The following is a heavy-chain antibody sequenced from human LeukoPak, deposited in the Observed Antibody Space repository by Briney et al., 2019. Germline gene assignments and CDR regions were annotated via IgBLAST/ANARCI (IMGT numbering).Heavy chain of an antibody. CDR2: INPNSGGT. CDR1: GYTFTGYY. J-gene: IGHJ6*03. D-gene: IGHD4-17*01. V-gene: IGHV1-2*02. CDR3: ARGYDYGDVYYYYYMDV. Sequence: GASVKVSCKASGYTFTGYYMHWVRQAPGQGLEWMGWINPNSGGTNYAQKFQGRVTMTRDTSISTAYMELSRLRSDDTAVYYCARGYDYGDVYYYYYMDVWGKGTTVTVSS.